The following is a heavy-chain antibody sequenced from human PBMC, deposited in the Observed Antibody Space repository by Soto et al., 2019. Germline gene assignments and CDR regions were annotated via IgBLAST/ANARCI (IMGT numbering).Heavy chain of an antibody. J-gene: IGHJ4*02. CDR3: AGGQYYFDY. CDR2: ISYDGSNK. Sequence: QVQLVESGGGVVQPGRSLRLYCAASGFPFSSYGMHWVRQAPGKGLEWVAHISYDGSNKHYTDSVKGRFTISRDNSKNMLYLQMSSLRFEDTAVYCCAGGQYYFDYCGQGTRVSVSS. CDR1: GFPFSSYG. D-gene: IGHD2-15*01. V-gene: IGHV3-30*03.